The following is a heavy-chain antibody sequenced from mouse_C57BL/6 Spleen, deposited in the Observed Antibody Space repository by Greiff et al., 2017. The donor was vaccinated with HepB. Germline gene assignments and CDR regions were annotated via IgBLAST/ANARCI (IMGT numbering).Heavy chain of an antibody. CDR1: GYTFTSYW. D-gene: IGHD1-1*01. Sequence: QVQLQQSGTELVKPGASVKLSCKASGYTFTSYWMHWVKQRPGQGLEWIGNINPSNGGTNYNEKFKSKATLTVDKSSSTAYMQLSSLTSEDSAVYYCARITTVVDYAMDYWGQGTSVTVSS. CDR3: ARITTVVDYAMDY. V-gene: IGHV1-53*01. CDR2: INPSNGGT. J-gene: IGHJ4*01.